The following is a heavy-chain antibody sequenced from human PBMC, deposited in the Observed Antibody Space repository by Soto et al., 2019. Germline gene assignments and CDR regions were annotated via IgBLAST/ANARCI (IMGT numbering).Heavy chain of an antibody. CDR2: IYYSGST. CDR1: GGPISSSSYY. CDR3: ARHVRDSSYGDYAPHFDY. Sequence: PSETLSLTCSVSGGPISSSSYYWGWIRQPPGKGLEWIGSIYYSGSTYYNPSLKSRVTISVDTSKNQFSLKLSSVTAADTAVYYCARHVRDSSYGDYAPHFDYWGQGTLVTVSS. J-gene: IGHJ4*02. D-gene: IGHD4-17*01. V-gene: IGHV4-39*01.